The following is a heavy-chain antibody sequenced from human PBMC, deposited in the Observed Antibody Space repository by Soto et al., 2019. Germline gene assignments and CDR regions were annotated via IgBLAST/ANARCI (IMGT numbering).Heavy chain of an antibody. CDR2: IIPILGSA. J-gene: IGHJ4*02. Sequence: QVQLVQSGAEVKKPGSSVKVSCKASGGTFSTYTISWVRQAPGQGLEWMGRIIPILGSAKYAQKFQGRVTITADKATSTAYMELSSLRSEDTAVYYCASDSPGTTSGNYWGQGTLVTVSS. D-gene: IGHD2-2*01. CDR3: ASDSPGTTSGNY. V-gene: IGHV1-69*08. CDR1: GGTFSTYT.